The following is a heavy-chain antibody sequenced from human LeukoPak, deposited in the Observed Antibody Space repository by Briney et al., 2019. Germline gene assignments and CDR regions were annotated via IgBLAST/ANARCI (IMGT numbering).Heavy chain of an antibody. V-gene: IGHV3-48*03. CDR2: ISSSGSTI. J-gene: IGHJ5*02. CDR1: GFTFSSYE. Sequence: PGRSLRLSCAASGFTFSSYEMNWVRQAPGKGPEWVSYISSSGSTIYYADSVKGRFTISRDNAKNSLYLQMNSLRAEDTAVYYCARGKERRKGFDPWGQGTLVTVSS. CDR3: ARGKERRKGFDP.